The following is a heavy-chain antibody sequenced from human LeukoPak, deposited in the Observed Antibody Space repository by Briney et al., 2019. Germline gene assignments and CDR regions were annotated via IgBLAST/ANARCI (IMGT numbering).Heavy chain of an antibody. Sequence: SETLSLTCTAPGGSISSYYWSWFRLPPGKGQEWIGYIYYTGATYYNPSLKSRVTISLDTSKNQFSLKLSSVTAADAAVYYCARAGYSYGTGYYFDYWGQGALVTVSS. J-gene: IGHJ4*02. CDR3: ARAGYSYGTGYYFDY. CDR1: GGSISSYY. CDR2: IYYTGAT. D-gene: IGHD5-18*01. V-gene: IGHV4-59*01.